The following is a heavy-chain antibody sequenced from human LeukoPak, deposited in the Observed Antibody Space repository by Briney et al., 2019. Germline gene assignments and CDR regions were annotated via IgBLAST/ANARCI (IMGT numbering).Heavy chain of an antibody. CDR3: AALGEYSSSSYYFDY. J-gene: IGHJ4*02. Sequence: SVKVSCKASGFTFTSSAMQWVRQARGQRLEWIGWIVVGSGNTNYAQKFQERVTITRDMSTSTAYMELRSLRSEDTAVYYCAALGEYSSSSYYFDYWGQGTLVTVSS. D-gene: IGHD6-6*01. CDR2: IVVGSGNT. V-gene: IGHV1-58*02. CDR1: GFTFTSSA.